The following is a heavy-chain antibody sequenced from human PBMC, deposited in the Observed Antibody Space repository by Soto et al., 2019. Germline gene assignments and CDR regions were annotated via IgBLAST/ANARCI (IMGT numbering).Heavy chain of an antibody. V-gene: IGHV1-2*04. CDR2: INPNSGGT. J-gene: IGHJ4*02. CDR3: ARSYCSSTSCYVFDY. Sequence: QVQLVQSGAEVKKPGASVKVSCKASGYTFTGYYMHWVRQAPGQGLEWMGWINPNSGGTNYAQKFQGWVTMTRDTSISTAYMELSRLRSDDTAVYYCARSYCSSTSCYVFDYWGQGTLVTVSS. D-gene: IGHD2-2*01. CDR1: GYTFTGYY.